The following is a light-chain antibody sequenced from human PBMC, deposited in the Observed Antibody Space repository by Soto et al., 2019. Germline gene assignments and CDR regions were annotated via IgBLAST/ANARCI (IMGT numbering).Light chain of an antibody. J-gene: IGKJ2*01. CDR1: QSLVSSDGLTY. V-gene: IGKV2-30*01. CDR3: MQGSHWAT. CDR2: KVS. Sequence: VVMTQSPLSLAVTLGQTASISCRSSQSLVSSDGLTYFNWFHQRPGQSPRRLIYKVSNRDSGVPDIFTGSGSGTDFTLPISRVEAEDVGIYYCMQGSHWATFGQGTKLEIK.